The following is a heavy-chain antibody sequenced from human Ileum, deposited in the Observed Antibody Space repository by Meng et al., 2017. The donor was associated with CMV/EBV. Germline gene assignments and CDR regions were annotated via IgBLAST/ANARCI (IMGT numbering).Heavy chain of an antibody. CDR1: GFTVSSNY. D-gene: IGHD3/OR15-3a*01. CDR3: AGYDFWTSWGS. V-gene: IGHV3-53*01. Sequence: LSCAVSGFTVSSNYMSWVRQAPGKGLEWVSVIFGGVGTYYADSVKGRFTISRDISKNTLYLEMNSLRAEDTAVYYCAGYDFWTSWGSWGQGTLVTVSS. J-gene: IGHJ5*02. CDR2: IFGGVGT.